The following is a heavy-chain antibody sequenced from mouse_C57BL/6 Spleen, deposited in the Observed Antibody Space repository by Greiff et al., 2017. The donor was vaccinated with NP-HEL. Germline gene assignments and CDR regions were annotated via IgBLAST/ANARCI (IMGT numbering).Heavy chain of an antibody. Sequence: EVNVVESGAELVRPGASVKLSCTASGFNIKDDYMHWVKQRPEQGLEWIGWIDPENGDTEYASKFQGKATITADTSSNTAYLQLSSLTSEDTAVYYCTTKSPDGYYGAWFAYWGQGTLVTVSA. CDR2: IDPENGDT. D-gene: IGHD2-3*01. J-gene: IGHJ3*01. CDR3: TTKSPDGYYGAWFAY. CDR1: GFNIKDDY. V-gene: IGHV14-4*01.